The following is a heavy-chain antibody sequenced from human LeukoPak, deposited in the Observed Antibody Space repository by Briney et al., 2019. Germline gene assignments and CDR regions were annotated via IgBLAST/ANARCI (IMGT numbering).Heavy chain of an antibody. V-gene: IGHV4-59*01. J-gene: IGHJ5*02. CDR3: ARDASYYYDSSGLSWFDP. CDR1: GGSISSYY. CDR2: IYYSGST. D-gene: IGHD3-22*01. Sequence: SETLSLTCTVSGGSISSYYWSWIRQPPGKGLEWIGYIYYSGSTNYNPSLKSRVTISVDTSKNQFSLKLSSVTAADTAVYYCARDASYYYDSSGLSWFDPWGQGTLVTVSS.